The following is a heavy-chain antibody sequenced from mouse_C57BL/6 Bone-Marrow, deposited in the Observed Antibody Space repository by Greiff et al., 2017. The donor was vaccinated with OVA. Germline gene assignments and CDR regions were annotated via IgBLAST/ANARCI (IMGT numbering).Heavy chain of an antibody. J-gene: IGHJ4*01. D-gene: IGHD2-4*01. CDR3: ALYDYAYYYAMDY. CDR2: IDPSDSYT. V-gene: IGHV1-69*01. CDR1: GYTFTSYW. Sequence: QVQLQQPGAELVMPGASVKLSCKASGYTFTSYWMHWVKQRPGQGLEWIGAIDPSDSYTNYNQKFKGKSTLTVDKSSSTAYMQLSSLTSEDSAVYYCALYDYAYYYAMDYWGQGTSVTVSS.